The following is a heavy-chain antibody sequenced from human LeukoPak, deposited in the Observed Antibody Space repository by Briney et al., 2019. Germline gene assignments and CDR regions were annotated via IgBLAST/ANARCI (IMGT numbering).Heavy chain of an antibody. V-gene: IGHV1-8*01. CDR3: ARGEYSRQSRRRGYYYYYMDV. CDR2: MNLNSGNT. Sequence: GASVKVSCKASGYTFTSYDINWVRQATGQGLEWMGWMNLNSGNTGYAQKFQGRVTMTRNTSISTAYMELSSLRSEDTAVYYCARGEYSRQSRRRGYYYYYMDVWGKGTTVTVSS. D-gene: IGHD6-6*01. J-gene: IGHJ6*03. CDR1: GYTFTSYD.